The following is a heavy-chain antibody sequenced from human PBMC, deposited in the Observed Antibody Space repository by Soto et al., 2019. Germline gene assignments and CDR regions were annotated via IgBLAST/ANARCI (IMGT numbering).Heavy chain of an antibody. V-gene: IGHV3-11*04. D-gene: IGHD3-3*01. CDR1: GFTFSDYY. Sequence: PGGSLRLSCAASGFTFSDYYMSWIRQAPGKGLEWVSYISSSGSTIYYADSVKGRFTISRDNAKNSLYLQMNSLRAEDTAVYYCAKFFWSGYPYFDYWGQGTLVTVSS. J-gene: IGHJ4*02. CDR2: ISSSGSTI. CDR3: AKFFWSGYPYFDY.